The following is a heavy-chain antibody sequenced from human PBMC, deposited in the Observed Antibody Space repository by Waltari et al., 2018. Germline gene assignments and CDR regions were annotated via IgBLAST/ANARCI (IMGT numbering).Heavy chain of an antibody. CDR2: ISSNGASI. J-gene: IGHJ4*02. CDR3: TRPLNF. V-gene: IGHV3-48*01. Sequence: EVQVVESGGGLIQPGGSLRLSCAASGFTFSNSNMNWVRQAPGEGLEWVAYISSNGASIYYADSVKGRFTISRDNTKNSLYLQMSSLRAEDTAVYYCTRPLNFGGQGTLVTVSS. D-gene: IGHD2-8*01. CDR1: GFTFSNSN.